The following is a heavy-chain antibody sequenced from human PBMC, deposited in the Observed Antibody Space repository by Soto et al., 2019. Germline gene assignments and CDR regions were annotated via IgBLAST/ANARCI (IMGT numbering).Heavy chain of an antibody. V-gene: IGHV2-5*02. CDR3: AHRRGGYNWDDGYFDY. CDR1: GFSISTTGVG. J-gene: IGHJ4*01. D-gene: IGHD1-20*01. Sequence: QITLKESGPPLVKPTQTLTLTCTFSGFSISTTGVGVGWIRQPPGQALEWLAFTYWDNDNRYNPSLKSRLTVAKDASKSLVVLLMTNMDPVDIATYYCAHRRGGYNWDDGYFDYWGPGTLVTVSA. CDR2: TYWDNDN.